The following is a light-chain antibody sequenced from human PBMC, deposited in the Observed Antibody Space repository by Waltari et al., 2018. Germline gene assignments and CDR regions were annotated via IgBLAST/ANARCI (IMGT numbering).Light chain of an antibody. J-gene: IGKJ1*01. V-gene: IGKV4-1*01. CDR2: WAS. CDR3: QQYYNTPPT. Sequence: DIVMTQSTDSLTVASGVRASIKRRSSQSVSGHVNNKNYLAWYRQKPGQPPNLIISWASTREFGVPDRFSGSGSGTEFTLTISSLQPEDVAVYYCQQYYNTPPTFGQGTKVEIK. CDR1: QSVSGHVNNKNY.